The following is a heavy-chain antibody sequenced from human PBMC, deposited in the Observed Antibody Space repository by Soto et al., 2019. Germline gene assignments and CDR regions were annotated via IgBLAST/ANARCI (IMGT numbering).Heavy chain of an antibody. CDR1: GYTFTGYY. Sequence: ASVKVSCKASGYTFTGYYMHWVRQAPGQGLEWMGWINPNSGGTNYAQKFQGRVTMTRDTSISTAYMELSRLRSDDTAVYYCARSQNVGLRFLEWLSPPDYWGQGTLVPVSS. V-gene: IGHV1-2*02. J-gene: IGHJ4*02. CDR2: INPNSGGT. D-gene: IGHD3-3*01. CDR3: ARSQNVGLRFLEWLSPPDY.